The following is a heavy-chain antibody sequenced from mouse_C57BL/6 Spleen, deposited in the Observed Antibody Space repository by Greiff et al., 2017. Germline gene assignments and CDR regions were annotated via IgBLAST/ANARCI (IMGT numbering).Heavy chain of an antibody. D-gene: IGHD3-1*01. J-gene: IGHJ2*01. V-gene: IGHV5-4*01. CDR3: ARDGGGSGYFDY. Sequence: EVMLVESGGGLVKPGGSLKLSCAASGFTFSSYAMSWVRQTPGKRLEWVATISDGGSYTYYPDNVKGRFTISRDNAKNNLYLQMSHLKSEDTAMYYCARDGGGSGYFDYWGQGTTLTVSS. CDR2: ISDGGSYT. CDR1: GFTFSSYA.